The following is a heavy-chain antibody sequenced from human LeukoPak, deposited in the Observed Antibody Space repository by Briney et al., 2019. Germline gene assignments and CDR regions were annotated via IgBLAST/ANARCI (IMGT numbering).Heavy chain of an antibody. V-gene: IGHV3-20*04. CDR1: GFTFDDHG. D-gene: IGHD6-19*01. CDR3: AAGDRNGWYFDY. J-gene: IGHJ4*02. Sequence: GGSLRLSCAASGFTFDDHGMSWVRQVPGKGLEWVSGINWNGGSTGYADSVKGRFTISRDNAKNSLYLQMNSLRAGDTALYYCAAGDRNGWYFDYWGQGTLVAVSS. CDR2: INWNGGST.